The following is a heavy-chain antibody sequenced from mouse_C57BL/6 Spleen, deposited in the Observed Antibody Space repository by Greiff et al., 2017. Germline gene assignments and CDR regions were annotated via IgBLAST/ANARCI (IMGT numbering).Heavy chain of an antibody. J-gene: IGHJ2*01. CDR3: ASSITTVVGDY. V-gene: IGHV1-55*01. CDR1: GYTFTSYW. CDR2: IYPGSGST. D-gene: IGHD1-1*01. Sequence: QVQLQQSGAELVKPGASVTMSCKASGYTFTSYWITWVKQRPGQGLEWIGDIYPGSGSTNYNEKFKSKATLTVDTSSSTAYMQLSSLASEDSAVYYCASSITTVVGDYWGQGTTLTVSS.